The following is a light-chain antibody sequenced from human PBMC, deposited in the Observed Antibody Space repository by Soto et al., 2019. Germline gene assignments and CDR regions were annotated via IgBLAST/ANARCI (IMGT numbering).Light chain of an antibody. CDR3: TSYTTSSTVV. Sequence: QSALTQPASVSGSPGQSIAISCTGSSSDIGNYNYVSWYQQHPDKVPKLMIYDVSDRPSGVSDRFSGSKSGNTASLTISGLQADDEADYYCTSYTTSSTVVFGGGTKLTVL. CDR1: SSDIGNYNY. J-gene: IGLJ2*01. CDR2: DVS. V-gene: IGLV2-14*03.